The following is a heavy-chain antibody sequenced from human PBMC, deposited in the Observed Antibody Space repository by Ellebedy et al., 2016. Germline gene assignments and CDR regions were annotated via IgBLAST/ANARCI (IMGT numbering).Heavy chain of an antibody. V-gene: IGHV3-23*01. J-gene: IGHJ6*02. D-gene: IGHD2-2*01. Sequence: GESLKISXAASGFTFSSYAMSWVRQAPGKGLEWVSAISGSGGSTYYADSVKGRFTISRDNSKNTLYLQMNSLRAEDTAVYYCAKDEPVVPAAPYYYGMDVWGQGTTVTVSS. CDR3: AKDEPVVPAAPYYYGMDV. CDR2: ISGSGGST. CDR1: GFTFSSYA.